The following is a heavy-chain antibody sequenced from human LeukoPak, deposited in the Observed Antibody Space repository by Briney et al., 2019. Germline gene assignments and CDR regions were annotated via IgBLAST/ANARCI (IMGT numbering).Heavy chain of an antibody. D-gene: IGHD6-19*01. Sequence: GGSLRLSCTASGFTFSYYWMSWVRQAPGKGLEWVANIKYDGSERYYVDSVKGRFTISRDNAKNSLYLQMNSLRAEDTAVYYCARDGFPQYSSGWYDYWGQGTLVTVPS. CDR3: ARDGFPQYSSGWYDY. CDR2: IKYDGSER. J-gene: IGHJ4*02. V-gene: IGHV3-7*01. CDR1: GFTFSYYW.